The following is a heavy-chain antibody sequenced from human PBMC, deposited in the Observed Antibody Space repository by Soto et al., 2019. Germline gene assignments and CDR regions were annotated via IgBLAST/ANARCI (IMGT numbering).Heavy chain of an antibody. D-gene: IGHD6-19*01. CDR3: ARGHQWRALCVDY. CDR1: GGSISSYY. Sequence: PSETLSLTCSVSGGSISSYYWSWIRQPPGKGLEWIGYIYYSGGTNYNPSLKSRVTISVETSKNQFSLKLSSVTAADTAVYYCARGHQWRALCVDYWGQGTRVTVSA. V-gene: IGHV4-59*01. J-gene: IGHJ4*02. CDR2: IYYSGGT.